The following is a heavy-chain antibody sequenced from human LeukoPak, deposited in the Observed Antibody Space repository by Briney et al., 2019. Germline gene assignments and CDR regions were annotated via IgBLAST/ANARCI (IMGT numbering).Heavy chain of an antibody. CDR2: INAGNGNT. J-gene: IGHJ6*02. D-gene: IGHD3-9*01. CDR3: ARIRYDILTNHYGMDV. CDR1: GYTFTSYA. Sequence: WASVKVSCKASGYTFTSYAMHWVRQAPGQRLEWMGWINAGNGNTKYSQKFQGRVTITRDTSASTAYMELSSLRSEDTAVYYCARIRYDILTNHYGMDVWGQGTTVTVSS. V-gene: IGHV1-3*01.